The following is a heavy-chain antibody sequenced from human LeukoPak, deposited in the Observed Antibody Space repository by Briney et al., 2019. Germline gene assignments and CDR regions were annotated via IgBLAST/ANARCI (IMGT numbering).Heavy chain of an antibody. CDR1: GDSLSSISS. CDR2: TYYRSKWYN. Sequence: SHSLSLTCAISGDSLSSISSWNWIGSCPSRGLEWRGWTYYRSKWYNDYVVSVKSRININPDTSKNQFSLQLNSVTPEDTAVYYCARGGQGAGYSAVEAFDIWGQGTMVTVS. J-gene: IGHJ3*02. CDR3: ARGGQGAGYSAVEAFDI. V-gene: IGHV6-1*01. D-gene: IGHD5-18*01.